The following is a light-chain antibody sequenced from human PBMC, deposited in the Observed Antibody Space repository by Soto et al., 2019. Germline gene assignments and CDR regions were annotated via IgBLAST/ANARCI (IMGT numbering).Light chain of an antibody. CDR1: QSVGIN. J-gene: IGKJ3*01. V-gene: IGKV3-20*01. Sequence: DMVLTQSPGTLSLSPGERATLSCRASQSVGINVAWYQQKPGQAPRLLIYGASTRATGSPDRFSASGSATEFTLTISRLEPEDFAVYYCQQHGTSPFTFGPGTKVDIK. CDR2: GAS. CDR3: QQHGTSPFT.